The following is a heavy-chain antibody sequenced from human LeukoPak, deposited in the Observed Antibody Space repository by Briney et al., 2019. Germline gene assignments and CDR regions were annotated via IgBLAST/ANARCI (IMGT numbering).Heavy chain of an antibody. CDR1: GFTFSSYS. CDR2: ISSSSSYI. Sequence: GGSLRLSCAASGFTFSSYSMNWVRQAPGKGLEWVSSISSSSSYIYYADSVKGRFTISRDNAKNSLYLQMNSLRAEDTAVYYCARDPGYCSGGSCQYYYYYYMDVWGKGTTVTVSS. J-gene: IGHJ6*03. CDR3: ARDPGYCSGGSCQYYYYYYMDV. V-gene: IGHV3-21*01. D-gene: IGHD2-15*01.